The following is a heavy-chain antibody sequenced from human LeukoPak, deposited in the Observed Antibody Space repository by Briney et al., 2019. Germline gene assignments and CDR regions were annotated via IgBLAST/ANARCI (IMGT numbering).Heavy chain of an antibody. D-gene: IGHD3-10*01. V-gene: IGHV1-8*01. CDR2: MNPNSGNT. Sequence: ASVKVSCKASGYTFTSYDINWVRQATGQGLEWMGWMNPNSGNTGYAQKFQGRVTMTRNTSISTAYMELSRLRSDDTAVYYCAMAMVRGVIITRIDYWGQGTLVAVSS. CDR1: GYTFTSYD. CDR3: AMAMVRGVIITRIDY. J-gene: IGHJ4*02.